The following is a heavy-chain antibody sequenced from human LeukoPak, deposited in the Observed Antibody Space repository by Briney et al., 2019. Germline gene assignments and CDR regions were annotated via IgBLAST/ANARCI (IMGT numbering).Heavy chain of an antibody. D-gene: IGHD6-19*01. CDR2: ISSSGSTI. CDR1: GFTFSSYE. CDR3: AKEQVDSSGWYGHD. Sequence: PGGSLRLSCAASGFTFSSYETNWVRQAPGKGLEWVSYISSSGSTIYYADSVKGRFTISRDNSKNTLYLQMNSLRAEDTAVYYCAKEQVDSSGWYGHDWGQGTLVTVSS. J-gene: IGHJ4*02. V-gene: IGHV3-48*03.